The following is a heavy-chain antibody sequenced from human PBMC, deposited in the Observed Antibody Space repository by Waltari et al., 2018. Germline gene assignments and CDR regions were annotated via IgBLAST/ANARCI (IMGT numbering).Heavy chain of an antibody. CDR1: GFSISGYW. CDR2: IHSDGRST. CDR3: ARDGLGSSHDY. Sequence: EVQLVESGGVLIQPGGSLRLSCAASGFSISGYWMHWVRLPPGKGLVWVSRIHSDGRSTSYVDSVRGRFTVSRDNAKNTVYLQMNSLRADDTGVYFCARDGLGSSHDYWGQGTLVTVSS. D-gene: IGHD6-6*01. J-gene: IGHJ4*02. V-gene: IGHV3-74*01.